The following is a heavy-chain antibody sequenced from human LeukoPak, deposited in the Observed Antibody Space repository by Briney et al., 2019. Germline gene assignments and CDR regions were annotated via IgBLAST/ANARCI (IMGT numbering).Heavy chain of an antibody. CDR3: ARQGAAAGFDY. V-gene: IGHV4-4*09. Sequence: PSETLSLTCTVSGGSISSYYWSWIRQPPGKGLEWIGYIYTSGSTNYNPSLKSRVTISVDTSKNQFSLKLSSVTAADTAVYYWARQGAAAGFDYWGQGTLVTVSS. J-gene: IGHJ4*02. D-gene: IGHD6-13*01. CDR1: GGSISSYY. CDR2: IYTSGST.